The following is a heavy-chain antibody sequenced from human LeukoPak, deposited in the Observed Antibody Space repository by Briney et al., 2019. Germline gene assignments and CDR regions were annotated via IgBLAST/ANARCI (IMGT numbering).Heavy chain of an antibody. CDR1: GFTFSSYA. Sequence: GVLRLSCAASGFTFSSYAMSWVRQAPGKGLEWVSAISGSGGSTYYADSVKGRFTISRDNSKNTLYLQMNSLRAEDTAVYYCARGGLRGATPDYWGQGTLVTVSS. J-gene: IGHJ4*02. D-gene: IGHD1-26*01. CDR3: ARGGLRGATPDY. V-gene: IGHV3-23*01. CDR2: ISGSGGST.